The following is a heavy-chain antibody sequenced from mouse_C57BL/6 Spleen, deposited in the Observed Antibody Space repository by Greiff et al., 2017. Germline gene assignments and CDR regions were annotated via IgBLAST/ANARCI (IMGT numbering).Heavy chain of an antibody. Sequence: QVQLQQSGAELARPGASVKMSCKASGYTFTSYTMHWVKQRPGQGLEWIGYINPSSGYTKYNQKFKDKATLTADKSSSTAYMQLSSLTSEDSAVYYCARRITTGYFHVWGTGTTVTVSS. V-gene: IGHV1-4*01. D-gene: IGHD1-1*01. CDR1: GYTFTSYT. J-gene: IGHJ1*03. CDR3: ARRITTGYFHV. CDR2: INPSSGYT.